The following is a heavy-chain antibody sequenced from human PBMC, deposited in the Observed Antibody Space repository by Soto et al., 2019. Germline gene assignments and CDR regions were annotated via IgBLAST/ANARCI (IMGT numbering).Heavy chain of an antibody. V-gene: IGHV1-69*13. J-gene: IGHJ6*02. Sequence: SVKVSCKASGGTFSSYAIIWVRQAPGQGLEWMGGIIPIFGTANYAQKFQGRVTITADESTSTAYMELSSLRSEDTAVYYCARAEGEYSSGWYDYWRPNYFYGMDVWGQGTTVTVS. CDR3: ARAEGEYSSGWYDYWRPNYFYGMDV. CDR1: GGTFSSYA. D-gene: IGHD6-13*01. CDR2: IIPIFGTA.